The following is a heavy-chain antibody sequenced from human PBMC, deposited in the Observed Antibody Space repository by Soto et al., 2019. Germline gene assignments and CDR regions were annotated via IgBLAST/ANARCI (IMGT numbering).Heavy chain of an antibody. CDR3: ARDLGITMVRGEYYFDY. V-gene: IGHV1-3*01. CDR2: INAGNGNT. Sequence: ASVKVSCKASGYTFTSYAMHWVRQAPGQRLEWMGWINAGNGNTKYSQKFQGRVTITRDTSASTAYMELSSLRSEDTAVYYCARDLGITMVRGEYYFDYWGQGTLVTVSS. D-gene: IGHD3-10*01. CDR1: GYTFTSYA. J-gene: IGHJ4*02.